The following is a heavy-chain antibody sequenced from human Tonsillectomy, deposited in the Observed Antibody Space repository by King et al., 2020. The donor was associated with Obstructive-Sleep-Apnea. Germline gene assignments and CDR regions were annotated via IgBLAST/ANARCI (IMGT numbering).Heavy chain of an antibody. CDR2: VRSKPYGGTT. CDR1: GFTFGDYA. J-gene: IGHJ5*02. V-gene: IGHV3-49*03. Sequence: QLVQSGGGLVQPGRSLRLSCIGSGFTFGDYAMSWFRQAPGKGLEWVGFVRSKPYGGTTAYAASVKGRFAISRDDSKSIAYLQMDSLRTEDTGLYHCSRDGSYGSGSLTNWFDPWGQGTLVTVS. D-gene: IGHD3-10*01. CDR3: SRDGSYGSGSLTNWFDP.